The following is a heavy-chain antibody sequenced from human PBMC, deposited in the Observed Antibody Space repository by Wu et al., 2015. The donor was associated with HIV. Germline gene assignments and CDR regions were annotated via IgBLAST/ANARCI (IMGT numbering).Heavy chain of an antibody. Sequence: QVQLVQSGAEVKKPGASVKVSCKASGYTFTGYYMHWVRQAPGQGLEWMGWINPNSGGTNYAQKFQGRVTMTRDTSISTAYMELSRLRSDDTAVYYCARGKRPKNXGYYYYGMDVVGPRDHGSPSP. CDR3: ARGKRPKNXGYYYYGMDV. J-gene: IGHJ6*02. CDR2: INPNSGGT. CDR1: GYTFTGYY. V-gene: IGHV1-2*02.